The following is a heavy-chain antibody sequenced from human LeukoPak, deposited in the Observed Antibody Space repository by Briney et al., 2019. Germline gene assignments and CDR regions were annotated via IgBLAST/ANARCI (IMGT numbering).Heavy chain of an antibody. J-gene: IGHJ3*02. CDR3: ATYYASGKGAFDI. Sequence: SETLSLTCTVSGGSISSYYWSWIRQPPGKGLEWIGYIYYSGSTNYNPSLESRVTISVDTSKNQFSLKLTSVTAADTAVYYCATYYASGKGAFDIWGQGTMVTVSS. V-gene: IGHV4-59*12. CDR1: GGSISSYY. CDR2: IYYSGST. D-gene: IGHD3-10*01.